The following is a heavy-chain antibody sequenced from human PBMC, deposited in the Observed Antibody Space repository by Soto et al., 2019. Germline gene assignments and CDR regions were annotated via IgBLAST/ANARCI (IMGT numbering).Heavy chain of an antibody. CDR2: INPSGGST. CDR3: ARASEECGSYRGAFAI. D-gene: IGHD1-26*01. Sequence: GASVKVSCKASGYTFTSYYMHWVRQAPGQGLEWMGIINPSGGSTSYAQKFQGRVTMTRDTSTSTVYMELSSLRSEDTAVYYCARASEECGSYRGAFAIGGRGTMDPVSS. CDR1: GYTFTSYY. J-gene: IGHJ3*02. V-gene: IGHV1-46*01.